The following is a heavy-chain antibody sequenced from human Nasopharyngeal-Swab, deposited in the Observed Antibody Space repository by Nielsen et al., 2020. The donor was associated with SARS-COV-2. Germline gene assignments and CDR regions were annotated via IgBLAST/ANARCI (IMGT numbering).Heavy chain of an antibody. V-gene: IGHV3-21*01. D-gene: IGHD3-10*01. CDR2: ISSSSSYI. J-gene: IGHJ5*02. CDR1: GFTVSSNY. CDR3: ARDKSGLLWFGELSP. Sequence: GESLKISCAASGFTVSSNYMSWVRQAPGKGLEWVSSISSSSSYIYYADSVKGRFTISRDNAKSSLYLQMNSLRAEDTAVYYCARDKSGLLWFGELSPWGQGTLVTVSS.